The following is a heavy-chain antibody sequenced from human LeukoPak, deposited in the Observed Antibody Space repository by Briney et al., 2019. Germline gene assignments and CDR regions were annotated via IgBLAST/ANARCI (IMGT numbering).Heavy chain of an antibody. J-gene: IGHJ3*02. Sequence: ASVKVSCKASGYTFTSYGISWVRQAPGQGLEWMGWISAYNGNTNYAQKLQGRVTMTTDTSTSTAYMELRSLRSDDTAVYYCASFNWNDAVGAFDIWGQGTMVTVSS. CDR2: ISAYNGNT. CDR1: GYTFTSYG. CDR3: ASFNWNDAVGAFDI. D-gene: IGHD1-20*01. V-gene: IGHV1-18*01.